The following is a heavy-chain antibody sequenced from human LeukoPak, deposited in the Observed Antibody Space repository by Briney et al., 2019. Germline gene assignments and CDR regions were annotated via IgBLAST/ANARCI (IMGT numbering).Heavy chain of an antibody. D-gene: IGHD3-10*01. J-gene: IGHJ4*02. CDR2: IYSGGST. V-gene: IGHV3-53*01. CDR1: GFTFNSYA. CDR3: ARGIMVRGVITYFDY. Sequence: PGGSLRLSCAASGFTFNSYAMSWVRQAPGKGLEWVSVIYSGGSTYYADSVKGRFTISRDNSKNTLYLQMNSLRAEDTAVYYCARGIMVRGVITYFDYWGQGTLVTVSS.